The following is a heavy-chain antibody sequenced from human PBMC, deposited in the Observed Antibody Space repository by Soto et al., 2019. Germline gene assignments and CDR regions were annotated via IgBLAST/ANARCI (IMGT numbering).Heavy chain of an antibody. J-gene: IGHJ6*02. CDR1: GGSLSGEY. D-gene: IGHD2-2*01. V-gene: IGHV4-34*01. CDR3: ARPKVRGYCGSTSCQTYGMDV. CDR2: IHQSGST. Sequence: PSETLSLTCAVYGGSLSGEYWTWIRQPPGKGLEWIGEIHQSGSTNYNPSLKSRVTMSVDTSKNQFSLKLSSVTAADTAVYYCARPKVRGYCGSTSCQTYGMDVWGQGNTVT.